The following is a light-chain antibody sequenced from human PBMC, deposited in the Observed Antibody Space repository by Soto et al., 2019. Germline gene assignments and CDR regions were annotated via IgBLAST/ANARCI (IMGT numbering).Light chain of an antibody. Sequence: IWLTQYPVALSLSPGGRATLSCRAMQCVSDSYLSWYQQKRGQAPRLLLYCSSSRATGIPDSFSGSGYGTDFILTISRLEYDYYAVYYFKQYVDXLCTCGPGTNV. CDR1: QCVSDSY. V-gene: IGKV3-20*01. J-gene: IGKJ1*01. CDR2: CSS. CDR3: KQYVDXLCT.